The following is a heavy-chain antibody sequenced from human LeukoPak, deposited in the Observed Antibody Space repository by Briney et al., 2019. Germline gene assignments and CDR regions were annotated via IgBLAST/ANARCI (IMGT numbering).Heavy chain of an antibody. CDR3: AKDRFDTYYYDSSGYRTDY. CDR1: GFTFTSYA. V-gene: IGHV3-23*01. CDR2: ISGSGGST. J-gene: IGHJ4*02. Sequence: GGSLRLSCAASGFTFTSYAMSWVRQAPGKGLEWVSAISGSGGSTYYADSVKGRFTISRDNSKNTLYLQMNSLRAEDTAVYYCAKDRFDTYYYDSSGYRTDYWGQGTLVTVSS. D-gene: IGHD3-22*01.